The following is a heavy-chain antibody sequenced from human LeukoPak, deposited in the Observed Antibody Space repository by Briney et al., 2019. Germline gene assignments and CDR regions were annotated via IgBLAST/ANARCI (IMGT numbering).Heavy chain of an antibody. CDR3: AKVQCSGWYVISPFDY. CDR2: ISGSGGST. J-gene: IGHJ4*02. D-gene: IGHD6-19*01. CDR1: GFTFSSYA. V-gene: IGHV3-23*01. Sequence: GRSMRLSCAASGFTFSSYAMSWVREAPGKGLEWVSAISGSGGSTYYADSVKGRFTISRDNSKNTLYLQMNSLRAEDTAVCYCAKVQCSGWYVISPFDYWGQGTLVTVSS.